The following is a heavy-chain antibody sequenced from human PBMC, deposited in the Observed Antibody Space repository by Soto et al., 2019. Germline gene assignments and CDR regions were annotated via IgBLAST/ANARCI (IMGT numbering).Heavy chain of an antibody. V-gene: IGHV3-30*18. CDR3: AKQVTPHSSGWPDAFDI. Sequence: QVQLVESGGGVVHPGRSLRLSCAVSGFTFSSYGMHWVSQAPGKGLEWVAVISYDGINKYYADSVKGRFTISRDNSKNTLHLQMNSLRAEDTAVYYCAKQVTPHSSGWPDAFDIWGQGTMVSVSS. J-gene: IGHJ3*02. CDR2: ISYDGINK. D-gene: IGHD6-19*01. CDR1: GFTFSSYG.